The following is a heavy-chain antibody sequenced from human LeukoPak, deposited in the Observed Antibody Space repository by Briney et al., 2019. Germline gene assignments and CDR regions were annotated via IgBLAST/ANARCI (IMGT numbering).Heavy chain of an antibody. CDR1: GAPISSGNSY. CDR2: THSGGST. D-gene: IGHD1-26*01. CDR3: ARDAGEYVGGSAGHFFDF. J-gene: IGHJ4*02. V-gene: IGHV4-31*03. Sequence: SETLSLTCTVSGAPISSGNSYWSWIRQHPGRGLEWIGYTHSGGSTYYNPSFRSRVSISLDATDNQFSLRLTSVTAADTAVYYCARDAGEYVGGSAGHFFDFWGQGDLVTVSS.